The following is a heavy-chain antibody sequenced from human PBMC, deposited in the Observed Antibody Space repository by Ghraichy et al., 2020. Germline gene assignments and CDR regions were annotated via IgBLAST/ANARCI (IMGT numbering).Heavy chain of an antibody. CDR1: GFTFSSYA. J-gene: IGHJ4*02. CDR2: ISSNGGST. D-gene: IGHD1-26*01. V-gene: IGHV3-64D*09. CDR3: VNGKGAYPVY. Sequence: GSLNISCSASGFTFSSYAMHWVRQAPGKGLEYVSAISSNGGSTYYADSVKGRFTISRDNSKNTLYLQMSSLRAEDTAVYYCVNGKGAYPVYWGQGTLVTVSS.